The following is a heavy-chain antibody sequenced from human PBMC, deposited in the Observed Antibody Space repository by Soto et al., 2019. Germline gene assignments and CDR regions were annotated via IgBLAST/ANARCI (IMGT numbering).Heavy chain of an antibody. CDR2: IYPGDSDT. V-gene: IGHV5-51*01. J-gene: IGHJ6*02. Sequence: GESLKISCKGSGYSYTSYWSGWERQMPGKGLEWMGIIYPGDSDTRYSPSFQGQVTISADKSISTAYLQWSSLKASDTAMYYCARRPHCSSTSCYLDYYYYGMDVWGQGTTVTVSS. CDR1: GYSYTSYW. CDR3: ARRPHCSSTSCYLDYYYYGMDV. D-gene: IGHD2-2*01.